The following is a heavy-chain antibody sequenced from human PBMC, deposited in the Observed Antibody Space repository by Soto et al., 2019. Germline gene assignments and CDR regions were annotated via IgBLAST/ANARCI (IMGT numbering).Heavy chain of an antibody. CDR2: ISGSGGST. J-gene: IGHJ3*02. CDR3: AKMGIITPYAFDI. CDR1: GFTFSSYA. V-gene: IGHV3-23*01. Sequence: EVQLLESGGGLVQPGGSLRLSCAASGFTFSSYAMSWVRQAPGKGLEWVSAISGSGGSTYYADSVKGRFTISRDNSKNTLYLQMNSLRAEDTAVYYSAKMGIITPYAFDIWGQGPMVTVSS. D-gene: IGHD1-20*01.